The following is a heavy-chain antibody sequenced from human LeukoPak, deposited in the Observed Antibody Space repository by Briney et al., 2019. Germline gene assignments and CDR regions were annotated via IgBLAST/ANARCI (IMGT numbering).Heavy chain of an antibody. J-gene: IGHJ4*02. CDR2: IKSKADGATT. V-gene: IGHV3-15*01. D-gene: IGHD4-23*01. CDR3: AREVTNYGGNRDPLY. Sequence: GGSLRLSCVASGITFSYAWMVWVRQAPGKGLEWVGRIKSKADGATTDYGVPVKGRFTISRDNAKNSLYLQMNSLRAEDTAVYYCAREVTNYGGNRDPLYWGQGTLVAVSS. CDR1: GITFSYAW.